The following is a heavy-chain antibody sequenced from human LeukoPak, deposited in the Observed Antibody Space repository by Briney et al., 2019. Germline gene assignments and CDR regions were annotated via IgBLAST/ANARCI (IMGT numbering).Heavy chain of an antibody. CDR2: ISGSGGST. V-gene: IGHV3-23*01. CDR3: AKHFIATRVHWFDP. CDR1: GFTFSSYA. Sequence: AGGSLRLSCAASGFTFSSYAMSWVRQAPGKGLEWVSAISGSGGSTYYADSVKGRFTISRDNSKNTLYLQMNSLRAEDTAVYYCAKHFIATRVHWFDPWGQGTLVTVSS. D-gene: IGHD6-13*01. J-gene: IGHJ5*02.